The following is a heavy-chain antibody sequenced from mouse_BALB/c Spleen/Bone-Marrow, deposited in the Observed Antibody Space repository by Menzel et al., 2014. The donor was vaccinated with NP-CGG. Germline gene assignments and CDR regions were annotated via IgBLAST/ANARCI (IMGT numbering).Heavy chain of an antibody. CDR3: AMITFTMDY. Sequence: QVQLQQSGAELAKPGASVKMSCKASGHTFSTYWMHWVKQRPGQGLEWIGCINPSIGYADYVQKFKDKATLTADNSSSIVYMQLSSLTSEDSAIYYCAMITFTMDYWGQGTSVTVSS. CDR1: GHTFSTYW. J-gene: IGHJ4*01. CDR2: INPSIGYA. D-gene: IGHD2-4*01. V-gene: IGHV1-7*01.